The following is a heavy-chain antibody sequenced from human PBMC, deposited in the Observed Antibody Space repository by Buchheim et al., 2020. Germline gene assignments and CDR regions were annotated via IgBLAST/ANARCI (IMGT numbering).Heavy chain of an antibody. D-gene: IGHD3-3*01. CDR1: GYSFNDYW. Sequence: VQLVQSGPEVRKPGESLTISCKGSGYSFNDYWIGWVRQVSGKGLEWMGVIYPGDSDRRDPDIRYNPAFQGHATISVDKSISTAYLQWRSLKSSDTATYYCARRPYYEVATGFSYYFQYWGQGTL. V-gene: IGHV5-51*01. CDR2: IYPGDSDRRDPDI. CDR3: ARRPYYEVATGFSYYFQY. J-gene: IGHJ4*02.